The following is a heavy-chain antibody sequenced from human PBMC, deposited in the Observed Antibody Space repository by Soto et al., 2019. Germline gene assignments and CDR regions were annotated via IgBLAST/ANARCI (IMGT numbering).Heavy chain of an antibody. D-gene: IGHD3-16*01. CDR3: ARYPPVSRSYRWGFDY. V-gene: IGHV4-34*01. CDR1: GGSFSGYY. CDR2: SNHSGST. J-gene: IGHJ4*02. Sequence: SETLSLTCAVYGGSFSGYYWSWIRQRPGKGLEWIGESNHSGSTNYNPSLKSRGSISVATSKNQFSLQLSPVPAADTAVYYSARYPPVSRSYRWGFDYWGQGTLVTVSS.